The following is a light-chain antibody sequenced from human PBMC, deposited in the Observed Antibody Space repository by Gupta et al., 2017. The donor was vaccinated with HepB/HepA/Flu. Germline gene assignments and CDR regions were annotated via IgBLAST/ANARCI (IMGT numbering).Light chain of an antibody. J-gene: IGLJ3*02. V-gene: IGLV1-40*01. CDR1: SSNIGAGFD. Sequence: QSVLTQPPSVSGAPGQRGTISCTGSSSNIGAGFDVHWYQQLPGTAPKLLIYNNIKRPSGVPDRFSGSRSGTSASLAISGLQAEDETDYYCQSFDSSRSAWVFGGGTKLTVL. CDR2: NNI. CDR3: QSFDSSRSAWV.